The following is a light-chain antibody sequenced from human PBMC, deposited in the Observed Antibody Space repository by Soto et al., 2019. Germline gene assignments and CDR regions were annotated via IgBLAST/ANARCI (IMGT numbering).Light chain of an antibody. CDR3: LQHSAYPYT. J-gene: IGKJ2*01. CDR1: HGISNY. Sequence: IQMTQSPSSLSASVGDRVTLTCRASHGISNYLNWFQHKPGKAPRRLISVASTLQSGVPSRFSGRGSGTEFTLTIIGLQPEDFATYYCLQHSAYPYTFGQGTKLEIK. V-gene: IGKV1-17*01. CDR2: VAS.